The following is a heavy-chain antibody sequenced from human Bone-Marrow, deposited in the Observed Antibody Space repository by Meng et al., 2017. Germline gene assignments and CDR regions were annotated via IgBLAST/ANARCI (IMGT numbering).Heavy chain of an antibody. D-gene: IGHD6-13*01. CDR1: GGSISSSNW. CDR2: IYHSGST. Sequence: VTLAEPCPGLRKPPGTLSLTCAVSGGSISSSNWWSWVRQPPGKGLEWIGEIYHSGSTNYNPSLKSRVTISVDKSKNQFSLKLSSVTAADTAVYYCARDGTGGSSSFYYWGQGTLVTVSS. J-gene: IGHJ4*02. V-gene: IGHV4-4*03. CDR3: ARDGTGGSSSFYY.